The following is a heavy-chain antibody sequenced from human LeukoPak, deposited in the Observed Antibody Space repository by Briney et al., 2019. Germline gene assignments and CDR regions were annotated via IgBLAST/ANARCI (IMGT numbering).Heavy chain of an antibody. CDR1: GGSISSYY. D-gene: IGHD3-22*01. CDR2: IYYSGST. J-gene: IGHJ4*02. Sequence: SETLSLTCTVSGGSISSYYWSWIRQPPGKGLEWIGYIYYSGSTNYNPSLKSRVTISVDTSKNQFSLKLSSVTAADTAVYCCARGSDSSGYYFFPNFDYWGQGTLVTVSS. V-gene: IGHV4-59*01. CDR3: ARGSDSSGYYFFPNFDY.